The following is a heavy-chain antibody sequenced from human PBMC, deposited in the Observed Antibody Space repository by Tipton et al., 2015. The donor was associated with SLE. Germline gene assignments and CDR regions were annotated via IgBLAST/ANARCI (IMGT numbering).Heavy chain of an antibody. D-gene: IGHD4-23*01. CDR3: ARLGGTMVVTPHAFYI. V-gene: IGHV4-59*01. CDR2: IYYSGST. J-gene: IGHJ3*02. CDR1: GGSISLYY. Sequence: TLSLTCTVSGGSISLYYWSWIRQPPEKGLEWIGYIYYSGSTNYNPSLKSRVTISVDTSKNQFSLKLSSVTAADTAVYYCARLGGTMVVTPHAFYIWGQGTMVTVSS.